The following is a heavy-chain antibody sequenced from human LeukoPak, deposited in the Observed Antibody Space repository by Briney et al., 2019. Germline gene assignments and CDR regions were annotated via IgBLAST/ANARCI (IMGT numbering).Heavy chain of an antibody. D-gene: IGHD5-12*01. V-gene: IGHV3-53*01. CDR1: GFTVSSNY. CDR3: ARGGGYSGYESFDY. Sequence: GGSLRLSCAASGFTVSSNYMSWVRQAPGKGLEWVSVIYSGGSTYYADSVKGRFTISRDNSKNTLYLQMKSLRAEDTDVYYCARGGGYSGYESFDYWGQGTLVTVSS. J-gene: IGHJ4*02. CDR2: IYSGGST.